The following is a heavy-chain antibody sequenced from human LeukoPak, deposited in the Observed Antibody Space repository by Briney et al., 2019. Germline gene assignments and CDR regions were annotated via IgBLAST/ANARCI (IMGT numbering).Heavy chain of an antibody. CDR3: ARYWSSWSADF. Sequence: GGSLRLSCAASGFTFSSYAMNWLRQAPGKGLECVSYINSRGSTISYADSVKGRFTISRDNAKNSLYLQMNSLRAEDTAVYYCARYWSSWSADFWGQGTLVTVSS. D-gene: IGHD6-13*01. CDR2: INSRGSTI. V-gene: IGHV3-48*01. J-gene: IGHJ4*02. CDR1: GFTFSSYA.